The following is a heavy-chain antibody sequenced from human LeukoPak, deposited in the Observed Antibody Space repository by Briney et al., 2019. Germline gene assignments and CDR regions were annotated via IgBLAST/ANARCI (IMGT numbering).Heavy chain of an antibody. CDR2: ISGSGGST. Sequence: GGSLRLSCAASGFTFSSYAMSWVRQAPGKGLEGVSAISGSGGSTYYPAPVKGRFTISRDNSKNTLYLQMNSPRAEDTAVYYCAYGDYVGENWFDPWGQGTLVTVSS. V-gene: IGHV3-23*01. D-gene: IGHD4-17*01. J-gene: IGHJ5*02. CDR3: AYGDYVGENWFDP. CDR1: GFTFSSYA.